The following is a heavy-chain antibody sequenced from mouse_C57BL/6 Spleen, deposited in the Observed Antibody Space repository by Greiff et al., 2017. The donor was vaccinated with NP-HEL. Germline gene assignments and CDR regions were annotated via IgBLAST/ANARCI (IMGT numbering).Heavy chain of an antibody. J-gene: IGHJ4*01. CDR3: ARHSERYYAMDY. V-gene: IGHV1-81*01. Sequence: VMLVESGAELARPGASVKLSCKASGYTFTSYGISWVKQRTGQGLEWIGEIYPRSGNTYYNEKFKGKATLTADKSSSTAYMELRSLTSEDSAVYFCARHSERYYAMDYWGQGTSVTVSS. CDR1: GYTFTSYG. D-gene: IGHD6-1*02. CDR2: IYPRSGNT.